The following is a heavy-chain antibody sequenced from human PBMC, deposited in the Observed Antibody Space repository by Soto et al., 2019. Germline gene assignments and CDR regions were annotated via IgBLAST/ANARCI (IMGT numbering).Heavy chain of an antibody. J-gene: IGHJ2*01. D-gene: IGHD3-9*01. CDR3: ASQASRYFDSYWYFDL. CDR1: GYSFTSYW. Sequence: LWESLKISCKGSGYSFTSYWIGWVRQMPGKGLEWMGIIYPGDSDTRYSPSFQGQVTISADKSISTAYLQWSSLKASDTAMYYCASQASRYFDSYWYFDLWGRGTLVTVSS. CDR2: IYPGDSDT. V-gene: IGHV5-51*01.